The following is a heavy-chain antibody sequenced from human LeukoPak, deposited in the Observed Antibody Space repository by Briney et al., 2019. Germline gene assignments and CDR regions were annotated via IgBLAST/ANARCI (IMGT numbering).Heavy chain of an antibody. J-gene: IGHJ6*03. Sequence: ASVKVSCKVSGYTLTELSMHWVRQAPGKGLEWMGGFDPGDGETIYAQKFQGRVTMTEDTSTDTAYMELSSLRSEDTAVYYCATQDYYDSSGYYQPYYYYYMDVWGKGTTVTVSS. CDR2: FDPGDGET. CDR3: ATQDYYDSSGYYQPYYYYYMDV. V-gene: IGHV1-24*01. D-gene: IGHD3-22*01. CDR1: GYTLTELS.